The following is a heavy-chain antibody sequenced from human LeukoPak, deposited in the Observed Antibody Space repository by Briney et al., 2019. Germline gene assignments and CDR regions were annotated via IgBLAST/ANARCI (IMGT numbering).Heavy chain of an antibody. CDR2: IYYSGNT. CDR3: ARGYRNWFDP. J-gene: IGHJ5*02. CDR1: GGSISVYY. Sequence: SETLSLTCTVSGGSISVYYWSWIRQPPGKGLEWIGYIYYSGNTNYNPSLKSRVSMSVDTSKNQFSLKLSSVTAADTAVYYCARGYRNWFDPWGQGTLATVSS. V-gene: IGHV4-59*01. D-gene: IGHD3-16*02.